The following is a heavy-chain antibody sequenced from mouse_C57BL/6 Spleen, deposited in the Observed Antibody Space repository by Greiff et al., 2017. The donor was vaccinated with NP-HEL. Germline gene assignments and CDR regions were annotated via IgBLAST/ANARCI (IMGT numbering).Heavy chain of an antibody. CDR3: AREELSWFAY. V-gene: IGHV1-22*01. D-gene: IGHD4-1*01. J-gene: IGHJ3*01. CDR2: INPNNGGT. CDR1: GYTFTDYN. Sequence: VQLKQSGPELVKPGASVKMSCQASGYTFTDYNMHWVKQSHGKSLEWIGYINPNNGGTSYNQKFKGKATLTVNKSSRTAYMELRSLTSEESAVYYCAREELSWFAYWGQGTRVTVSA.